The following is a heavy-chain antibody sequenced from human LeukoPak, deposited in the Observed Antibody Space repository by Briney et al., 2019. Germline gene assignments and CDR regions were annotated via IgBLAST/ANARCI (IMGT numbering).Heavy chain of an antibody. CDR1: GYTFTSYD. D-gene: IGHD6-6*01. V-gene: IGHV1-2*02. CDR2: INPNSGGT. J-gene: IGHJ4*02. Sequence: ASVKVSCKASGYTFTSYDINWVRQATGQGLEWMGWINPNSGGTNYAQKFQGRVTMTRDTSISTAYMELSRLRSDDTAVYYCARADSSSSFGYYWGQGTLVTVSS. CDR3: ARADSSSSFGYY.